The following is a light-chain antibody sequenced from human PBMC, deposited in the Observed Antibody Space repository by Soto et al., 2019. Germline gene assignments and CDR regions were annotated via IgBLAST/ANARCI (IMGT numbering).Light chain of an antibody. CDR3: QQCYGHST. CDR1: QSISDW. Sequence: DIQMTQSPSTLSAYVGDRVTITCRASQSISDWLAWYQQKPGEAPKLLIYKTSSLESGVPSRFSGTGSGTEFTLTISSLQPDDFATYYCQQCYGHSTFGQGTRVEIK. J-gene: IGKJ1*01. CDR2: KTS. V-gene: IGKV1-5*03.